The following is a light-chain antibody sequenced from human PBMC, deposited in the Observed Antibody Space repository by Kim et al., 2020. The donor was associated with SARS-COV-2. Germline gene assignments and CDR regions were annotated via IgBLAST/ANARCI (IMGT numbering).Light chain of an antibody. J-gene: IGLJ2*01. Sequence: QSITISRTGTSSDVGGYNSVSWYQQHPGKAPKLMIYDVSNRPSGVSNRFSGSKSGNTASLTISGLQAEDEADYYCSSYTSSSTLVVFGGGTQLTVL. CDR2: DVS. CDR3: SSYTSSSTLVV. V-gene: IGLV2-14*03. CDR1: SSDVGGYNS.